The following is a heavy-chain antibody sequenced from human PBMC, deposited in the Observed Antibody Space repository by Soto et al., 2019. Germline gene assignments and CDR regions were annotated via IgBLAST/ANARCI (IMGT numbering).Heavy chain of an antibody. CDR3: AKGDCGGDCYSFDAFDI. Sequence: QVQLVESGGGVVQPGRSLRLSCAASGFTFSSYGMHWFRQAPGKGLEGVAVISYDGSNKYYADSVKGRFTISRDNSKNPLYRQMNSLRAEDTAVYYCAKGDCGGDCYSFDAFDIWGQGTMVTVSS. J-gene: IGHJ3*02. CDR1: GFTFSSYG. D-gene: IGHD2-21*02. V-gene: IGHV3-30*18. CDR2: ISYDGSNK.